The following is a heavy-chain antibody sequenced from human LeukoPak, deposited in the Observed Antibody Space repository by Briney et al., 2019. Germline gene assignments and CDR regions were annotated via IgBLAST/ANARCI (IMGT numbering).Heavy chain of an antibody. CDR1: GFTVSSNY. CDR3: ARAGVVPAAIPDGFDI. Sequence: QPGGSLRLSCAASGFTVSSNYMSWVRQAPGKGLEWVSVIYSGGSTYYADSVKGRFTISRDNSKNTLYLQMNSLTAEDTAVYYCARAGVVPAAIPDGFDIWGQGTMVTVSS. J-gene: IGHJ3*02. CDR2: IYSGGST. D-gene: IGHD2-2*01. V-gene: IGHV3-53*01.